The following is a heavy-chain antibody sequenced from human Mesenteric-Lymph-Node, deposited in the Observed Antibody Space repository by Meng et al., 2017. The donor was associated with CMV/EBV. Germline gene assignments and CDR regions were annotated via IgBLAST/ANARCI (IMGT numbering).Heavy chain of an antibody. CDR2: IIPIFGTA. J-gene: IGHJ4*02. D-gene: IGHD1-7*01. CDR3: ATDQGWNYDLDY. V-gene: IGHV1-69*05. CDR1: GGTFSSYA. Sequence: SVKVSCKASGGTFSSYAISWVRQAPGQGLEWMGGIIPIFGTANYAQKFQGRVTMTTDESTTTAYMELSSLRSEDTAVYYCATDQGWNYDLDYWGQGTLVTVSS.